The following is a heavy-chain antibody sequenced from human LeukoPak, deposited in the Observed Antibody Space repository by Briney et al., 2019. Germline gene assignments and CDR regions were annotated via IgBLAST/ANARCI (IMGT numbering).Heavy chain of an antibody. CDR1: GFTFSNYD. V-gene: IGHV3-33*01. D-gene: IGHD3-10*01. J-gene: IGHJ4*02. CDR2: IWYDGSNE. CDR3: ARDQSHYTAPGDY. Sequence: SGGSLRLSCAASGFTFSNYDMHWVRQAPGKGLEWVALIWYDGSNEYYADSVKGRFTLSRDNSKNTLYLQMNSLRAEDTAVYYCARDQSHYTAPGDYWGQGTLVTVSS.